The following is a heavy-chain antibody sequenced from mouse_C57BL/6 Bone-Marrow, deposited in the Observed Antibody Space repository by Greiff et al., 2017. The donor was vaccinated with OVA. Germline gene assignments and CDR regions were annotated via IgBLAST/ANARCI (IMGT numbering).Heavy chain of an antibody. CDR3: ARGTGGYFDD. J-gene: IGHJ2*01. V-gene: IGHV1-69*01. CDR1: GYTFTSYW. Sequence: VQLQQPGAELVMPGASVKLSCKASGYTFTSYWMHWVKQRPGQGLEWIGEIDPSDSYTNYNQKFKGKSTLTVDKSSSTAYMQLSSLTSVDSAVYYCARGTGGYFDDWGQGTTLTVSS. D-gene: IGHD3-3*01. CDR2: IDPSDSYT.